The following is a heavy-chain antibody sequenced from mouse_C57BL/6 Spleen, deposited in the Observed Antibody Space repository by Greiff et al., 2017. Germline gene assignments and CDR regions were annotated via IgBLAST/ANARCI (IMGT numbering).Heavy chain of an antibody. Sequence: VQLQQSGAELVKPGASVKLSCTASGFNIKDYYMHWVKQRTEQGLEWIGRIDPADGATKYAPKFQGKATITAATSSNTAYLQLSSLTSEDTAVYYCASITRDAMDYWGKGTSVTVSS. V-gene: IGHV14-2*01. CDR2: IDPADGAT. CDR1: GFNIKDYY. CDR3: ASITRDAMDY. D-gene: IGHD1-1*01. J-gene: IGHJ4*01.